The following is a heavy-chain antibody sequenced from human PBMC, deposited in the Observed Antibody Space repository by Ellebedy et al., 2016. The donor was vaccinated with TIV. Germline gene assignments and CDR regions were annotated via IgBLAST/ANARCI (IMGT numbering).Heavy chain of an antibody. J-gene: IGHJ5*02. Sequence: MPSETLSLTCTVSGGSISSYYWNWVRQPAGKGLEWIGRIYTSGYTNYNPSLKSRVTMSVDTSKNQFSLKLSSVTAADTAVYYCARTVVAANNWFDPWGQGTLVTVSS. CDR2: IYTSGYT. CDR1: GGSISSYY. V-gene: IGHV4-4*07. CDR3: ARTVVAANNWFDP. D-gene: IGHD2-15*01.